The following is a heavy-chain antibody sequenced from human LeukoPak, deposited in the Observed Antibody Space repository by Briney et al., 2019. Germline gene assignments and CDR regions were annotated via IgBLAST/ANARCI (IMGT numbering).Heavy chain of an antibody. J-gene: IGHJ5*02. D-gene: IGHD3-3*01. CDR2: INHSGST. CDR1: GGSFSGYY. V-gene: IGHV4-34*01. CDR3: ARGNRNYDFWSGCQP. Sequence: PSETLSLTCAVYGGSFSGYYWSWIRQPPGKGLEWIGEINHSGSTNYNPSLKSRVTISVDTSKNQFSLKLSSVTAADTAVYYCARGNRNYDFWSGCQPWGQGTLVTVSS.